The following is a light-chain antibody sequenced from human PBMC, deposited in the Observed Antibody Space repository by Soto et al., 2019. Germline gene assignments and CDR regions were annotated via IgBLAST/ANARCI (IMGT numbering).Light chain of an antibody. V-gene: IGLV2-14*01. CDR1: SSDVGGYNY. CDR2: DVS. J-gene: IGLJ2*01. Sequence: QSALTQPASVSGSPGQSITISCTGTSSDVGGYNYVSWYQQHPGKAPKLMIYDVSNRPSGVSNRFSGSKSGNTASLTISGLQAADDADYYCSSYTSSSTLDVVFGGGTKVTVL. CDR3: SSYTSSSTLDVV.